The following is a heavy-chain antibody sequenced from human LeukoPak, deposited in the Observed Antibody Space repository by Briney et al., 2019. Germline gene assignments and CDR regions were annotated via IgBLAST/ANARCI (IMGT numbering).Heavy chain of an antibody. D-gene: IGHD4-17*01. CDR1: GFTFNSYA. Sequence: GGSLRLSCAVSGFTFNSYAMSWVRQAPGKGLEWASAITADGDDTYYADSVKGRFIISRDNSKNTLSLQMNSLRDEDTALYYCAKDAAVTTIYYLDHWGQGTLVTVSS. J-gene: IGHJ4*02. V-gene: IGHV3-23*01. CDR3: AKDAAVTTIYYLDH. CDR2: ITADGDDT.